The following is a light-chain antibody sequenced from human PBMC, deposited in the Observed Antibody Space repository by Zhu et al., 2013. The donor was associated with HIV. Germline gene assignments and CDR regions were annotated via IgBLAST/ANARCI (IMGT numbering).Light chain of an antibody. J-gene: IGKJ3*01. CDR2: GAS. Sequence: EIVMTQSPATLSVSPGERATLSCRASQSVSSNLAWYQQKPGQAPRLLIYGASTRATGIPARFSGSGSGTDFTLTISRLEPEDFAVYHCQQYGDSLTFGPGTKVEIK. V-gene: IGKV3-15*01. CDR3: QQYGDSLT. CDR1: QSVSSN.